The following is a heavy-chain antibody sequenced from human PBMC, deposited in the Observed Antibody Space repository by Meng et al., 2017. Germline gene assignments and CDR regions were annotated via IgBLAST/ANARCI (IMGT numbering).Heavy chain of an antibody. V-gene: IGHV1-2*06. CDR1: GYNFPDYY. CDR3: ARDEDISAAGKLFGDY. CDR2: INPKSGDT. Sequence: QVPLVQSWAGVKKPGASVKVSCKPSGYNFPDYYIHWVRRAPGQGLEWMGRINPKSGDTHYAQKFQARVTMTGDTSISTAYMELSGLRSDDTAMYYCARDEDISAAGKLFGDYWGQGTLVTVSS. J-gene: IGHJ4*02. D-gene: IGHD6-25*01.